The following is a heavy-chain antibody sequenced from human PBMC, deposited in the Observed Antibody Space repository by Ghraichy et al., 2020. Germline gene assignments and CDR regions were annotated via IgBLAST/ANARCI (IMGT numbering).Heavy chain of an antibody. CDR2: IYYSGST. V-gene: IGHV4-61*01. CDR3: ASEPYYYDSSGPSPFDY. Sequence: SEPLSLTCTVSGGSVSSGSYYWSWIRQPPGKGLEWIGYIYYSGSTNYNPSLKSRVTISVDTSKNQFSLKLSSVTAADTAVYYCASEPYYYDSSGPSPFDYWGQGTLVTVSS. CDR1: GGSVSSGSYY. D-gene: IGHD3-22*01. J-gene: IGHJ4*02.